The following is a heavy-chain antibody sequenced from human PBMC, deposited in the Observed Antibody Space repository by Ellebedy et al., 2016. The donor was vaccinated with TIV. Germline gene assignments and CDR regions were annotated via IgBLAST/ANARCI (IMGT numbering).Heavy chain of an antibody. Sequence: MPTETLSLTCGVNGESFSGYYWTWIRQPPGKGLEWIGEINHIGRSKYNPSLESRVTIFVDTSKNQFSLKMSSVTAADTAMYYCARGVTWDKRGLDYWGQGALVTVSS. J-gene: IGHJ4*02. V-gene: IGHV4-34*01. CDR1: GESFSGYY. CDR2: INHIGRS. CDR3: ARGVTWDKRGLDY. D-gene: IGHD1-26*01.